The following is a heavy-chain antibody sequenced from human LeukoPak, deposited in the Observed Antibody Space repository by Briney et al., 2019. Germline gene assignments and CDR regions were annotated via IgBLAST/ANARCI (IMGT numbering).Heavy chain of an antibody. CDR3: ARDRGYSYGYWFDP. CDR2: IIPIFGTA. J-gene: IGHJ5*02. D-gene: IGHD5-18*01. CDR1: GGTFSINA. Sequence: SVSLSCSASGGTFSINAISWVRQPPGQGLEWKGGIIPIFGTANYAQKFQGRVTITTDESTSTAYMELSSLRSEDTAVYYCARDRGYSYGYWFDPWGQGTLVTVSS. V-gene: IGHV1-69*05.